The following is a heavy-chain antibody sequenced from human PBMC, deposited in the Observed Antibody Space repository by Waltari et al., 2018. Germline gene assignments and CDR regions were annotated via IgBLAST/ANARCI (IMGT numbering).Heavy chain of an antibody. D-gene: IGHD2-15*01. Sequence: QVQLQESGPGLVKPSETLSLACAVSGYSISSGYYWGWIRQPPGKGLEWIGSIYHSGSTYYNPSLKSRVTISVDTSKNQFSPKLSSVTAADTAVYYCARQEEYCSGGSCYSGYWGQGTLVTVSS. CDR1: GYSISSGYY. J-gene: IGHJ4*02. CDR3: ARQEEYCSGGSCYSGY. V-gene: IGHV4-38-2*01. CDR2: IYHSGST.